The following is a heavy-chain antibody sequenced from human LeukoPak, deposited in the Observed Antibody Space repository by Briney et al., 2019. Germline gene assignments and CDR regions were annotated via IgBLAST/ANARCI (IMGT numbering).Heavy chain of an antibody. CDR2: VNSDGSST. CDR3: ARREGGDYGGVFGR. D-gene: IGHD4-17*01. V-gene: IGHV3-74*01. J-gene: IGHJ4*02. CDR1: GFTFSSYW. Sequence: PGGSLRLSCAASGFTFSSYWMNWVRQAPGKGLVWVSRVNSDGSSTTYADSVKGRFTISRDNAKNTLYLQMNSLRAEDTAVYYCARREGGDYGGVFGRWSQGTLVTVSS.